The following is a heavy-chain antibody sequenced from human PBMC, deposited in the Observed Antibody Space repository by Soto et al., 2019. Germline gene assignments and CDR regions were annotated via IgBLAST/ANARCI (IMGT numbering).Heavy chain of an antibody. CDR1: GGSINRRNYY. V-gene: IGHV4-39*01. Sequence: QLQLQESGPGLVKPSETLSLSCSVSGGSINRRNYYWVWIRQPPGKGLEWIGTIYYNGNAYYNTSLQSLVTMSVDTSKNQFSLKLISATAADTAVYYFARHFVAVVITRWGYWGHGTLVTVS. CDR2: IYYNGNA. D-gene: IGHD3-22*01. CDR3: ARHFVAVVITRWGY. J-gene: IGHJ4*01.